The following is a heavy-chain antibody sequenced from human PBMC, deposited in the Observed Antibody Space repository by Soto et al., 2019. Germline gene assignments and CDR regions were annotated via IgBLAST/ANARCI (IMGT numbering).Heavy chain of an antibody. CDR1: GGSISSGGYS. D-gene: IGHD7-27*01. CDR2: IYHSGST. V-gene: IGHV4-30-2*01. Sequence: QLQLQESGSGLVKPSQTLSLTCAVSGGSISSGGYSWSWIWQPPGKGLEWIGYIYHSGSTYYNPSLKSRVTISVDRSKNQFSLKLSSVTAADTAVYYCARDGALTGDAFDIWGQGTMVTVSS. CDR3: ARDGALTGDAFDI. J-gene: IGHJ3*02.